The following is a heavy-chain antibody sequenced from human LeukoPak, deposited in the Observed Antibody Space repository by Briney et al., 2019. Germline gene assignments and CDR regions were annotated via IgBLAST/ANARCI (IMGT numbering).Heavy chain of an antibody. CDR2: ISSSSSTI. J-gene: IGHJ4*02. Sequence: GGSLRLSCAASGFTFSSYSMNWVRQAPGKGLEWVSYISSSSSTIYYADSVKGRFTISRDNAKNSLYLQLNSLRAEDTAVYYCARVWKYSIGSYFEYWGKGTLVTVSS. CDR1: GFTFSSYS. V-gene: IGHV3-48*01. D-gene: IGHD6-19*01. CDR3: ARVWKYSIGSYFEY.